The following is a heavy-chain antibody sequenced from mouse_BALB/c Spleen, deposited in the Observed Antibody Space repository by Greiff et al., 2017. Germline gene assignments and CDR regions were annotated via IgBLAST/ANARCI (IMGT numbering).Heavy chain of an antibody. CDR2: IRLKSNNYAT. Sequence: EVMLVESGGGLVQPGGSMKLSCVASGFTFSNYWMNWVRQSPEKGLEWVAEIRLKSNNYATHYAESVKGRFTISRDDSKSSVYLQMNNLRAEDTGIYYCTRSGGRRTDWYFDVWGAGTTVTVSS. D-gene: IGHD2-12*01. CDR3: TRSGGRRTDWYFDV. J-gene: IGHJ1*01. V-gene: IGHV6-6*02. CDR1: GFTFSNYW.